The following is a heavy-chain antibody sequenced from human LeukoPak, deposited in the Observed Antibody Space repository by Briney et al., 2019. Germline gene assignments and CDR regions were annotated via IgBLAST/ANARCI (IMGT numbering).Heavy chain of an antibody. J-gene: IGHJ3*02. D-gene: IGHD1-26*01. CDR3: ASPVGATTVRAFDI. V-gene: IGHV3-72*01. CDR1: GFTFSSYG. CDR2: TRNEANIYTT. Sequence: PGRSLRLSCAASGFTFSSYGMDWVRQAPGKGLEWVGRTRNEANIYTTKYAASVKGRFTISRDDSKNSLYLQMNSLKTEDTAVYYCASPVGATTVRAFDIWDQGTMVTVSS.